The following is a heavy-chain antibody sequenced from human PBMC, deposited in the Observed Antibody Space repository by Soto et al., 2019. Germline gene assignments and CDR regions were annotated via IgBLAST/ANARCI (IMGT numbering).Heavy chain of an antibody. CDR2: INHSGNT. J-gene: IGHJ4*01. CDR3: ARLKMWAGYSRGTFDY. CDR1: GGSFSGYY. Sequence: SETLSLTCAVYGGSFSGYYWSWIRQPPGKGLEWIGEINHSGNTNYNPSFKSRVTISGDTSKNQFSLKLNSVTAADTAVYYCARLKMWAGYSRGTFDYWGHGSLVTVSS. V-gene: IGHV4-34*01. D-gene: IGHD3-9*01.